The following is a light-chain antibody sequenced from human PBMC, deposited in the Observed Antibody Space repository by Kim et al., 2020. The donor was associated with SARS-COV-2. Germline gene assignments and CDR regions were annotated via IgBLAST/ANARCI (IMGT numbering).Light chain of an antibody. CDR3: RACDSTVV. J-gene: IGLJ2*01. CDR1: QLGDKY. Sequence: YELTQPPSVSVSPGQTASISCSGDQLGDKYVCWYQQRPGQSPVLVIYQDKNRPSGVPERFSGANSGNTATLTISGTQAMDDADYDCRACDSTVVFGGGT. CDR2: QDK. V-gene: IGLV3-1*01.